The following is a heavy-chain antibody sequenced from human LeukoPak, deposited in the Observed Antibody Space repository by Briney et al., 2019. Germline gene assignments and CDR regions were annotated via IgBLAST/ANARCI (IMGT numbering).Heavy chain of an antibody. CDR2: ISSGGSLI. J-gene: IGHJ3*02. V-gene: IGHV3-48*03. CDR1: GFTFSNYE. D-gene: IGHD3-10*01. Sequence: GGSLRLSCAASGFTFSNYEMNWVRQAPGRGLEWVSYISSGGSLIYYADSVKGRFTISRDSFKNTLYLQMNSLRPEDTAVYYCAKEGDYYGSGSYRDGFDIWGQGTRATVSS. CDR3: AKEGDYYGSGSYRDGFDI.